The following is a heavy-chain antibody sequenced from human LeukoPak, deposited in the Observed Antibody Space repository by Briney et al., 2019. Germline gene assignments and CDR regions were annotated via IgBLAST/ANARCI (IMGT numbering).Heavy chain of an antibody. Sequence: GGSLRLSCAASGFTFSSYWMSWVRQAPGKGLEWVANIKQDGSEKYYVDYVKGRFTIYRDNAKNSLYLQMNSLRAEDTAVYYCAIESYSNYGNYFDYWGQGTLVTVSS. CDR2: IKQDGSEK. CDR1: GFTFSSYW. D-gene: IGHD4-11*01. J-gene: IGHJ4*02. V-gene: IGHV3-7*01. CDR3: AIESYSNYGNYFDY.